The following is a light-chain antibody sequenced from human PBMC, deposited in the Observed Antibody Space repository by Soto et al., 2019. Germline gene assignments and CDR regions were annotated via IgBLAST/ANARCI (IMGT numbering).Light chain of an antibody. CDR3: QQYSSSSGLT. Sequence: DIQMTQSPSTLSASVGDRVTITCRASQSISSWLAWYQQKPGKAPKLLIFGVSSLDNGVPSRFSGSGSGTEFTLTISSLQPDDFATYYCQQYSSSSGLTFGGGTKVEIK. J-gene: IGKJ4*01. V-gene: IGKV1-5*03. CDR2: GVS. CDR1: QSISSW.